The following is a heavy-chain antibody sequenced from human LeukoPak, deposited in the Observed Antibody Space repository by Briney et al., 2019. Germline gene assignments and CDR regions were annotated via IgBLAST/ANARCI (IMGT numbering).Heavy chain of an antibody. Sequence: PSETLSVTCTVSGGSISSYYWSWIRQPAGKGLEWIGRIYTSGSTNYNPSLKSRVTMSVDTSKNQFSLKLSSVTAADTAVYYCARGPHCSSTSCYTRYYYYYYMDVWGKGTTVTVSS. CDR1: GGSISSYY. CDR3: ARGPHCSSTSCYTRYYYYYYMDV. CDR2: IYTSGST. J-gene: IGHJ6*03. V-gene: IGHV4-4*07. D-gene: IGHD2-2*02.